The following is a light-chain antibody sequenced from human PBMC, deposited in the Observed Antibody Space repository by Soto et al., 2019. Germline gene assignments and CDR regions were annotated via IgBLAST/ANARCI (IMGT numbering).Light chain of an antibody. CDR3: QQYGGSPRT. CDR2: GAS. J-gene: IGKJ1*01. V-gene: IGKV3-20*01. CDR1: QTIANNF. Sequence: ETVLTQAPGTLSLSPGERATLSCRASQTIANNFLAWYLQKPGQAPRLLIYGASYRASGISDRFGGSGSGTDFTLTISRLEPEDFAVYYCQQYGGSPRTLGQGTKVDIK.